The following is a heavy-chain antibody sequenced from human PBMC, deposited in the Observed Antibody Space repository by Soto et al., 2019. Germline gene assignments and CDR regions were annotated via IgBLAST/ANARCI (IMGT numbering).Heavy chain of an antibody. Sequence: QVQLVESGGGVVQPGRSLRLSCAASGFTFSSYGMHWVRQAPGKGLEWVAVIWYDGSNKYYAESVKGRFTISRDNSKNTLYLQMNSLRPEDTAVYYCARWGIAAGDYWGQGTLVTVSS. J-gene: IGHJ4*02. CDR1: GFTFSSYG. CDR3: ARWGIAAGDY. D-gene: IGHD6-13*01. CDR2: IWYDGSNK. V-gene: IGHV3-33*01.